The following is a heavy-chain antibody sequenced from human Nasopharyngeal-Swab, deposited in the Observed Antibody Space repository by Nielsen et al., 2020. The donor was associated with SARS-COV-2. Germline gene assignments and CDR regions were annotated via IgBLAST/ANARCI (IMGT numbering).Heavy chain of an antibody. Sequence: SETLSLTCTVSGGSISSYYWSWIRQPPGKGLEWIGYIYYSVSTNYNPSLKSRVTISVDTSKNQFSLKLSSVTAADTAVYYCARTVGATPRDAFDIWGQGTMVTVSS. D-gene: IGHD1-26*01. CDR1: GGSISSYY. J-gene: IGHJ3*02. CDR2: IYYSVST. V-gene: IGHV4-59*01. CDR3: ARTVGATPRDAFDI.